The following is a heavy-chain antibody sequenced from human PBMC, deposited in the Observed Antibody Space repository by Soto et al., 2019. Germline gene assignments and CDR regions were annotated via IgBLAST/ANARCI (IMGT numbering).Heavy chain of an antibody. CDR1: GFTFSSYG. V-gene: IGHV3-33*01. Sequence: QVQLVESGGGVVQPGRSLRLSCAESGFTFSSYGMHWVRQAPGKGLEWVAVIWYDGSNKYYADSVKGRFTISRDNSKNTLYLQMNSLRAEVTAVYYCARDQRSSGLDYWGQGTLVTVSS. D-gene: IGHD6-19*01. J-gene: IGHJ4*02. CDR2: IWYDGSNK. CDR3: ARDQRSSGLDY.